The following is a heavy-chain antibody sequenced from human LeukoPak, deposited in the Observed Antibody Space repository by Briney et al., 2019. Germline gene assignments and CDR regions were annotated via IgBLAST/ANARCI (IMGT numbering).Heavy chain of an antibody. V-gene: IGHV1-69*01. D-gene: IGHD2-21*01. J-gene: IGHJ4*02. CDR1: GGTFSSYA. Sequence: SVKVSCKASGGTFSSYAISWVRQAPGQGLEWMGGIIPIFGTANYAQKFQGRVTITADESTSTAYKELSSLRSEDTAVYYCAREAPYCGGDCYSHFDYWGQGTLVTVSS. CDR2: IIPIFGTA. CDR3: AREAPYCGGDCYSHFDY.